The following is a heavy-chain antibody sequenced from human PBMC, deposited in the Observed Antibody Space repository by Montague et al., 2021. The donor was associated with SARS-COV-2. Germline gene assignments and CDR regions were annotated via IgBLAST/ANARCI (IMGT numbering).Heavy chain of an antibody. CDR3: ACGEITTRGLIYYYGMDV. Sequence: SETLSLTCAVYGSSFNDYFWTWIRQSPRKGLEWIGEINHSGSTNYNPSLKSRVTISVDTSKNQFSLKLSSVTAADTAVYYCACGEITTRGLIYYYGMDVWGQGTTVTVSS. D-gene: IGHD4-11*01. CDR1: GSSFNDYF. CDR2: INHSGST. J-gene: IGHJ6*02. V-gene: IGHV4-34*01.